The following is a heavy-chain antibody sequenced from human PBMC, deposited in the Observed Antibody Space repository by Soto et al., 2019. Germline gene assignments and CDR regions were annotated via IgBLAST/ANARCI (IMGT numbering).Heavy chain of an antibody. CDR2: IRVYNGNT. J-gene: IGHJ3*02. Sequence: GTSVKLSCEACGVGFTCYGISWVRQAPGQGLEWMGWIRVYNGNTNYAQKLQGRVTMTTDTSTSTAYMELRSLRSDDTAVYYCARITTATGDAFDIWGQGTIVTVSS. D-gene: IGHD1-1*01. CDR1: GVGFTCYG. V-gene: IGHV1-18*01. CDR3: ARITTATGDAFDI.